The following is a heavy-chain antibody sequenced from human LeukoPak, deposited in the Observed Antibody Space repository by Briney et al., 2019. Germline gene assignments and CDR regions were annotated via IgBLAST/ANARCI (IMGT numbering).Heavy chain of an antibody. D-gene: IGHD3-3*01. CDR1: GFTFSSYS. J-gene: IGHJ4*02. Sequence: GGSLRLSCAASGFTFSSYSMNWVRQAPVKGLEWVSSISSSSSYIYYADSVKGRFTISRDNAKNSLYLQMNSLRAEDTAVYYCARDTTNYDFWSGYEYYFDYWGQGTLVTVSS. CDR3: ARDTTNYDFWSGYEYYFDY. CDR2: ISSSSSYI. V-gene: IGHV3-21*01.